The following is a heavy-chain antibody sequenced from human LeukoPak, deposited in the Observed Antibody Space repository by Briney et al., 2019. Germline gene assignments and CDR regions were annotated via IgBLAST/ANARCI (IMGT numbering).Heavy chain of an antibody. D-gene: IGHD3-10*01. CDR3: ARVGFAELLEGSNWFDP. CDR1: GYTFTSYD. Sequence: ASVKVSCKASGYTFTSYDINWVRQATGQGLEWMGWMNPNSGNTGYAQKFQGRVTMTRNTSISTAYMELSSLRSEDTAVYYCARVGFAELLEGSNWFDPWGQGTLVTVSS. J-gene: IGHJ5*02. V-gene: IGHV1-8*01. CDR2: MNPNSGNT.